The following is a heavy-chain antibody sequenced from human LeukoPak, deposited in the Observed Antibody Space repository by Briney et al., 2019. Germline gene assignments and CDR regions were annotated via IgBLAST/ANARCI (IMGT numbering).Heavy chain of an antibody. CDR1: GFTFSSYA. CDR3: ASGRGGYCTNGVCAGFDY. V-gene: IGHV3-30-3*01. D-gene: IGHD2-8*01. J-gene: IGHJ4*02. Sequence: GGSLRLSCAASGFTFSSYAMHWVRQAPGKGLEWVAVISFDAISQYYADSVKGRFTIPRDNSKNTLYLQMNSLRAEDTAVYYCASGRGGYCTNGVCAGFDYWGQGTLVTVSS. CDR2: ISFDAISQ.